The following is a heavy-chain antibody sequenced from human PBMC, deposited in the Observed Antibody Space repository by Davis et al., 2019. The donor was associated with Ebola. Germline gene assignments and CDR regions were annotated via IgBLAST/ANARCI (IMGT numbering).Heavy chain of an antibody. V-gene: IGHV4-59*01. Sequence: SETLSLTCTVSGGSIDNYYWTWIRQPPGKGLEWIGYIYYSGSTDYSPSLRGRAIISLDMSKNQFSLRLSSVTAADTAVYYCAKTTRHYDYDTSGYYSLDSWGQGTVVTVSA. CDR2: IYYSGST. J-gene: IGHJ5*01. D-gene: IGHD3-16*01. CDR1: GGSIDNYY. CDR3: AKTTRHYDYDTSGYYSLDS.